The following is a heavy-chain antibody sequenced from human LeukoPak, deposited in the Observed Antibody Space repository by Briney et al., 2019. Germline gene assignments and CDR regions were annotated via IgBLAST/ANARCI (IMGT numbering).Heavy chain of an antibody. V-gene: IGHV3-30*03. D-gene: IGHD3-16*02. CDR2: ISYDGSNK. CDR3: ARGIDSSGYFDY. Sequence: GGSLRLSCAASGFAFSSYAMSWVRQAPGKGLEWVTVISYDGSNKFYADSVKGRFTISRDNSKNTLYLQMNSLRPEDTAVYYCARGIDSSGYFDYWGQGTLVTVSS. CDR1: GFAFSSYA. J-gene: IGHJ4*02.